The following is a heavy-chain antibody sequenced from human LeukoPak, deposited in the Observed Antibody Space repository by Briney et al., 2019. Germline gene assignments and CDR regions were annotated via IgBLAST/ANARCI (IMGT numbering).Heavy chain of an antibody. J-gene: IGHJ4*02. CDR1: GFTFSSYE. CDR3: ARRPYYYDSLDY. D-gene: IGHD3-22*01. V-gene: IGHV3-48*03. CDR2: ISSSGSTI. Sequence: GGSLRLSCAASGFTFSSYEMNWVRQAPGKGLEWVSYISSSGSTIYYADSVKGRFTISRDNAKNSLYLQMNSLRAEDTAVYYCARRPYYYDSLDYWGQGTLVTVSS.